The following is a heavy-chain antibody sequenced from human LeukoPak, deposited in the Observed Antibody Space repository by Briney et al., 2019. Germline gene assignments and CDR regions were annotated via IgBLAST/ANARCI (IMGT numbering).Heavy chain of an antibody. CDR2: ISSLSGTI. J-gene: IGHJ1*01. CDR1: GFILSDYY. CDR3: ARGIDSRDCYNQYFQH. Sequence: PGGSLRLSCAASGFILSDYYMSWIRQAPGEGLEWVSYISSLSGTIYYADSVKGRFTISRDNAKNSLYLQMDSLRAEDTAVYYCARGIDSRDCYNQYFQHWGQGTLVTVSS. V-gene: IGHV3-11*04. D-gene: IGHD5-24*01.